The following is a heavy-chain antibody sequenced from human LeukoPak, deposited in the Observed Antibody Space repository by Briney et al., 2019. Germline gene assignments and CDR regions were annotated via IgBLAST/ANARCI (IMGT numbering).Heavy chain of an antibody. J-gene: IGHJ4*02. CDR3: VAWGSLVV. CDR2: IKEDGTRK. Sequence: GGSLRHSCVASGFTFDTYWMSWVRQAPGKGLDWVAHIKEDGTRKYYVDSVRGRFTISRDNAKNSLFLQMNSLRVEDTAVFYCVAWGSLVVWGQGTLVTVSS. V-gene: IGHV3-7*01. D-gene: IGHD3-16*01. CDR1: GFTFDTYW.